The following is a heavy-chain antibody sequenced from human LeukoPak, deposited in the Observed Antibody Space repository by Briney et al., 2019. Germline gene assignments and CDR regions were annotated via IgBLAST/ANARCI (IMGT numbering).Heavy chain of an antibody. CDR3: ARLSGTYSNPQYYYYYMDV. CDR2: IYYSGST. V-gene: IGHV4-39*07. J-gene: IGHJ6*03. Sequence: SETLSLTCTVSGGSISSSSYYWGWIRQPPGKGLEWIGSIYYSGSTYYNPSLKSRVTISVDTSKNQFSLKLSSVTAADTAVYYCARLSGTYSNPQYYYYYMDVWGKGTTVTVSS. CDR1: GGSISSSSYY. D-gene: IGHD4-11*01.